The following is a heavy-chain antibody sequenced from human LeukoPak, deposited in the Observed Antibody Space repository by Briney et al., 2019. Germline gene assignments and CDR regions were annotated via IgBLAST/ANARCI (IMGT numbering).Heavy chain of an antibody. Sequence: GGSLRLACGESGFTFSSYGMHWVLQAPGKGLDWMAFVRYDGSQKYYADSVKGRFTISRDNAKNSLYLQMNSLRAKDTAVYYCAGGIAAAGRIWGQGTLVTVSS. D-gene: IGHD6-13*01. J-gene: IGHJ4*02. CDR2: VRYDGSQK. CDR1: GFTFSSYG. V-gene: IGHV3-30*02. CDR3: AGGIAAAGRI.